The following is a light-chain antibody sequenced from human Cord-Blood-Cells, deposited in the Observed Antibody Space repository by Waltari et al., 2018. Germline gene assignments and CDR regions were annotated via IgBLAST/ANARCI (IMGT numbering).Light chain of an antibody. CDR2: AAS. V-gene: IGKV1-8*01. CDR1: QGISSY. Sequence: AIRMTQSPSSFSASTGDRVTTTCRASQGISSYLAWYQQKPGKAPKLLIYAASTLQSGGPSRFSGSGSGTDFTLTISCLQSEDFATYYCQQYYSYPPLTFGGGTKVEIK. J-gene: IGKJ4*01. CDR3: QQYYSYPPLT.